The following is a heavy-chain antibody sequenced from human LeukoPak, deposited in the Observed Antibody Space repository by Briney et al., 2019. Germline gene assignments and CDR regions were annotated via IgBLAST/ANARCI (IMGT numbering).Heavy chain of an antibody. D-gene: IGHD1-14*01. CDR1: GFTVSSKY. CDR3: ARGQTTLNN. V-gene: IGHV3-7*03. J-gene: IGHJ4*02. Sequence: PGGSLRLSCAASGFTVSSKYMSWVRQAQGKGLEWVANIMKDGREKYYGDSVKGRFTIIRDNAKNSMCLQMDSPRAEYTAVYYWARGQTTLNNWGQGTLVTVSS. CDR2: IMKDGREK.